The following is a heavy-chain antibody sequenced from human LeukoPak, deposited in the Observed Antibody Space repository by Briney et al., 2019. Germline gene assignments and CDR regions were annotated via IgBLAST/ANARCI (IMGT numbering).Heavy chain of an antibody. D-gene: IGHD3-22*01. CDR1: GFTFSDHY. CDR2: ISSSGSTI. Sequence: GGSLRLSCAASGFTFSDHYMSWIRQAPGKGLEWVSYISSSGSTIYYADSVKGRFTISRDNAKNSLYLQMNSLRAEDTAVYYCARGTPSVVYYYDSSGYYDYWGQGTLVTVSS. J-gene: IGHJ4*02. V-gene: IGHV3-11*01. CDR3: ARGTPSVVYYYDSSGYYDY.